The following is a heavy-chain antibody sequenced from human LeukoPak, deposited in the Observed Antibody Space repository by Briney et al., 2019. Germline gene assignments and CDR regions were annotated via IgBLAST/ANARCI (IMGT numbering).Heavy chain of an antibody. V-gene: IGHV1-69*05. CDR3: ARDSGSSSLSYYYYMDV. CDR2: IIPIFGTA. D-gene: IGHD6-13*01. Sequence: ASVKVSCKASGGTFSSYAISWVRQAPGQGLEWMGGIIPIFGTANYAQKFQGRVTITTDESTSTAYMELSSLRSEDTAVYYCARDSGSSSLSYYYYMDVWGKGTTVTVSS. J-gene: IGHJ6*03. CDR1: GGTFSSYA.